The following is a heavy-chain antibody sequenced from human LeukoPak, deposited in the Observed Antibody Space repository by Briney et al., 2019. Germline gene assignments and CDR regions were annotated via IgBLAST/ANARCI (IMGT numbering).Heavy chain of an antibody. V-gene: IGHV3-30*18. D-gene: IGHD3-22*01. J-gene: IGHJ4*02. CDR1: GFTFSSFA. CDR2: ISYDGSNK. CDR3: AKDRYYYDSSGYLDY. Sequence: GGSLRLSCAASGFTFSSFAMSWVRQAPGKGLEWVAVISYDGSNKYYADSVKGRFTISRDNSKNTLYLQMNSLRAEDTAVYYCAKDRYYYDSSGYLDYWGQGTLVTVSS.